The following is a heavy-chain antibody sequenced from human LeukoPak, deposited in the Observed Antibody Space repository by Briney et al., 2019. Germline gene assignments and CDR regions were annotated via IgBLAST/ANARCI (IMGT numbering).Heavy chain of an antibody. CDR3: ARGGDSSGWYIDY. CDR1: GFTFSSYI. CDR2: ISFDGSNK. Sequence: GGSLRLSCVASGFTFSSYIMNWVRQAPGKGLEWVAVISFDGSNKFYADSVKGRFTISRDNSKNTLYLQMNSLRSEDTAVYYCARGGDSSGWYIDYWGQGTLVTVSS. V-gene: IGHV3-30*03. J-gene: IGHJ4*02. D-gene: IGHD6-19*01.